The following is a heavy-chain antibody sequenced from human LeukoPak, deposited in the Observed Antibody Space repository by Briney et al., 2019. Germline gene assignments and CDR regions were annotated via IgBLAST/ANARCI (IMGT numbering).Heavy chain of an antibody. CDR3: ARKGYCSSTSCYGRKYFQH. J-gene: IGHJ1*01. CDR2: INHSGST. CDR1: GGSFSGYY. D-gene: IGHD2-2*01. Sequence: PSETLSLTCAVYGGSFSGYYWSWIRQPPGKGLEWIGEINHSGSTNYNPSLKSRVTISVDTSKNQFSLKLSSVTAADTAVYYCARKGYCSSTSCYGRKYFQHWGQGTLVTVSS. V-gene: IGHV4-34*01.